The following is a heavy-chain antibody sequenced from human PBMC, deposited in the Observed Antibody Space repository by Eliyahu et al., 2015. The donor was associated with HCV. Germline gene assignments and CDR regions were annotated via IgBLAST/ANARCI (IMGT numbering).Heavy chain of an antibody. V-gene: IGHV4-31*03. CDR1: GASISSGNYY. D-gene: IGHD4-23*01. CDR3: ARATDYAGNSNWYFDL. J-gene: IGHJ2*01. Sequence: QVQLQESAPGLVKPSQTLSLTCTVSGASISSGNYYWSWIRQHPGKGLEWIGNIYHSGSTYYNPSLKSRLTISVDTSKNQFSLKVTSVTAADTAVYYCARATDYAGNSNWYFDLWGRGTLVTVSS. CDR2: IYHSGST.